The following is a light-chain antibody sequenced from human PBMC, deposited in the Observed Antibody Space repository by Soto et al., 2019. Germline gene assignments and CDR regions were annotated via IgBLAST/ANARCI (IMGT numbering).Light chain of an antibody. CDR1: SSDVGAYNY. CDR2: DVG. V-gene: IGLV2-11*01. CDR3: CSYAGSYAWV. J-gene: IGLJ3*02. Sequence: QSALTQPRSVSGSPGQSVTISCTGTSSDVGAYNYVSWCQQRPGKAPRLMIYDVGVRPSGVPDRFSASKSGNTASLTISGLQAEYEADYYCCSYAGSYAWVFGGGTKLTVL.